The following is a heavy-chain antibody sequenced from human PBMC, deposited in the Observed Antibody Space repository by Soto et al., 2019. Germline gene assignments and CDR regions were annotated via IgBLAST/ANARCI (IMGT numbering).Heavy chain of an antibody. J-gene: IGHJ4*02. D-gene: IGHD3-16*02. CDR3: AREGNDYIWGSYRPFFDY. Sequence: ASVKVSCKASGYTFTGYYMRWVRQAPGQGLEWMGWINPNSGGTNYAQKFQGWVTMTRDTSISTAYMELSRLRSDDTAVYYWAREGNDYIWGSYRPFFDYWGQGTLVTVSS. V-gene: IGHV1-2*04. CDR1: GYTFTGYY. CDR2: INPNSGGT.